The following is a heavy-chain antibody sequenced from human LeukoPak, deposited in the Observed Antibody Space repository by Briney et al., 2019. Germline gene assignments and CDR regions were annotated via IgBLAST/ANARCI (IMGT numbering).Heavy chain of an antibody. D-gene: IGHD3-10*01. CDR2: INPSGGST. CDR3: AREGRGWFGELNGMDV. V-gene: IGHV1-46*01. CDR1: GYTFTSYY. Sequence: ASVKVSCKASGYTFTSYYMHWVRQAPGQGLEWMGIINPSGGSTSYAQKFQGRVTMTRDTSTSTVYMELSSLRSEDTAVYYCAREGRGWFGELNGMDVWGQGSTATVSS. J-gene: IGHJ6*02.